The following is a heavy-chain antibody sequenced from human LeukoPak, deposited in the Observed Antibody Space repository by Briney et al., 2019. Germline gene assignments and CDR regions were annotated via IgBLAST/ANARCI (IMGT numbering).Heavy chain of an antibody. CDR2: IYSGGTT. V-gene: IGHV3-66*01. CDR3: AREASNFLGGENYFDS. Sequence: PGGSLRLSCAASGFTVSSNYMNWVRQAPGKGLEWVSVIYSGGTTYYGDFAEGRFIISRDISKNTLYLEMNRLRVEDSAVYYCAREASNFLGGENYFDSWGQGTLVTVS. J-gene: IGHJ4*02. CDR1: GFTVSSNY. D-gene: IGHD4-11*01.